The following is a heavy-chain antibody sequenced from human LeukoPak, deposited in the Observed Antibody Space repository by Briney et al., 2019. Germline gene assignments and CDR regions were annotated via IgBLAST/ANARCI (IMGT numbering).Heavy chain of an antibody. V-gene: IGHV1-18*01. D-gene: IGHD5-12*01. CDR3: TSTGYSGHDPLHY. CDR1: GYTFASYG. J-gene: IGHJ4*02. Sequence: ASVKVSCKASGYTFASYGISWVRQAPGQGLEWMGWISAYNGITKYAQTLQGRVTMTTDTSTSTAYMELRSLRSDDTAVYYCTSTGYSGHDPLHYWGRGTLVTVSS. CDR2: ISAYNGIT.